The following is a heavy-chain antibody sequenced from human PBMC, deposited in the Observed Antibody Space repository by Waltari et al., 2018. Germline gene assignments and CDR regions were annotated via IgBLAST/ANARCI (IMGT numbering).Heavy chain of an antibody. Sequence: QVQLVQSGAAVKKPGSSVKVSCKASARTFSSYAISWVRQALGQGLEWMGRIIPILGIANYAQKFQGRVTITADESTSTAYMELSSLRSEDTAVYYCAREGGVAAAGTRLEIDYWGQGTLVTVSS. CDR2: IIPILGIA. D-gene: IGHD6-13*01. CDR3: AREGGVAAAGTRLEIDY. J-gene: IGHJ4*02. CDR1: ARTFSSYA. V-gene: IGHV1-69*04.